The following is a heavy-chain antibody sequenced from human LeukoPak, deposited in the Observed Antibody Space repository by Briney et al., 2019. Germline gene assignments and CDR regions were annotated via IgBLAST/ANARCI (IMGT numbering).Heavy chain of an antibody. D-gene: IGHD3-3*01. Sequence: GGSLRLSCAASGFTFSSYSMNWVRQAPGKGLEWVSSISSSSSYIYYADSVKGRSTISRDNAKNSLYLQMNSLRAEDTAVYYCARAPVDFWSGYYLSPYYYGMDVWGQGTTVTVSS. CDR2: ISSSSSYI. J-gene: IGHJ6*02. V-gene: IGHV3-21*01. CDR3: ARAPVDFWSGYYLSPYYYGMDV. CDR1: GFTFSSYS.